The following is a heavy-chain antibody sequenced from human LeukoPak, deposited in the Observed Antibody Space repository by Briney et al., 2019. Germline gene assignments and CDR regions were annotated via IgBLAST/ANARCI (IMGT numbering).Heavy chain of an antibody. D-gene: IGHD1-26*01. V-gene: IGHV3-21*04. CDR3: AKDHSGSYEMYYFGY. CDR2: ISSSTSSTNYK. Sequence: GGSLRLSCAASGFIFSNYIMNWVRQAPGKGLEWVSSISSSTSSTNYKYYADSVQGRFTISRDNAKNSLYLQMNSLRAEDTALYYCAKDHSGSYEMYYFGYWGQGTLVTVSS. CDR1: GFIFSNYI. J-gene: IGHJ4*02.